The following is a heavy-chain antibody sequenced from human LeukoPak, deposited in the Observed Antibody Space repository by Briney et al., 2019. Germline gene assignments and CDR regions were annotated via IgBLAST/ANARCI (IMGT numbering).Heavy chain of an antibody. J-gene: IGHJ3*02. CDR1: GYTFTGYY. CDR2: INSNSANT. Sequence: ASVKVSCKASGYTFTGYYIHWVRQAAGQGLEWMGRINSNSANTNYAQKFQGRVTMTRDTSISTAYMELSRLRSDDTAVYYCARALIRDAFDIWGQGTMVTVSS. V-gene: IGHV1-2*06. CDR3: ARALIRDAFDI.